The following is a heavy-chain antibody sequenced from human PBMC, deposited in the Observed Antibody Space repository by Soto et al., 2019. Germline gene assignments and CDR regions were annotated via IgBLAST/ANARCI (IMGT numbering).Heavy chain of an antibody. V-gene: IGHV4-30-2*01. CDR1: GGSISSGGYS. J-gene: IGHJ4*02. CDR2: IYHSGST. Sequence: TLSLTCAVSGGSISSGGYSWSWIRQPPGKGLEWIGYIYHSGSTYYNPSLKSRVTISVDRSKNQFSLKLSSVTAADTAVYYCARAGPVAGTFDYWGQGTLVTVSS. CDR3: ARAGPVAGTFDY. D-gene: IGHD6-19*01.